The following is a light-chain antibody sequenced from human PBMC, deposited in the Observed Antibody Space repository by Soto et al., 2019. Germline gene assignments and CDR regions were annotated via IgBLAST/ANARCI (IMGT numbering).Light chain of an antibody. CDR2: KAS. Sequence: DIQRAQSPSTPSASVGDRVTITCRASQSISSWLAWYQQKPGKAPKLLIYKASSLESGVPSRFSGSGSGTEFTLTISSLQPDDFATYYCQQYNSYPWTFGQGT. J-gene: IGKJ1*01. CDR3: QQYNSYPWT. V-gene: IGKV1-5*03. CDR1: QSISSW.